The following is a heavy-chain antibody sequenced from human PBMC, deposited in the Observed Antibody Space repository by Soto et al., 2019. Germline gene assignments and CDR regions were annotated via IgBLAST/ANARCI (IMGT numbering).Heavy chain of an antibody. J-gene: IGHJ3*02. CDR3: ARKAPELRKYDAFDI. V-gene: IGHV1-69*13. CDR2: IIPISGTA. Sequence: GASVKVSCKASGGTFSSDAISWLRQAPGQGLEWIVGIIPISGTANYAQKFQGRVTITADESTSTAYMELSSLRSEDTAVYYCARKAPELRKYDAFDIWGQGTMVTVSS. CDR1: GGTFSSDA. D-gene: IGHD1-7*01.